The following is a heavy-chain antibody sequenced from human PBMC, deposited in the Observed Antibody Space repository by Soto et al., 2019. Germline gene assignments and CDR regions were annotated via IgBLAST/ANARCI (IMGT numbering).Heavy chain of an antibody. CDR3: ATDPQQQLLGEGPIWFDP. V-gene: IGHV1-58*01. D-gene: IGHD6-13*01. J-gene: IGHJ5*02. CDR1: GFTFTSSA. Sequence: GASVKVSCKASGFTFTSSAVQWVRQARGQRLERIGWIVVGSGNTNYAQKFQERVTITRDMSTSTAYMELSSLRSEDTAAYYCATDPQQQLLGEGPIWFDPWGQGTLVTVSS. CDR2: IVVGSGNT.